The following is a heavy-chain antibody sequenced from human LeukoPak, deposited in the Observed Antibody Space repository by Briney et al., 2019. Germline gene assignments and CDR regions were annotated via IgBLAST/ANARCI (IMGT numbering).Heavy chain of an antibody. CDR1: GYTFTSYG. J-gene: IGHJ4*02. CDR3: ARDRLRGVVVPAALDY. V-gene: IGHV1-18*01. CDR2: ISAYNGNT. D-gene: IGHD2-2*01. Sequence: ASVKVSCKASGYTFTSYGISWVRQAPGQGLEWMGWISAYNGNTNYAQKLQGRVTMTTDTSTSTAYMELRSLRSDDTAVYYCARDRLRGVVVPAALDYWGQGTLVTVSS.